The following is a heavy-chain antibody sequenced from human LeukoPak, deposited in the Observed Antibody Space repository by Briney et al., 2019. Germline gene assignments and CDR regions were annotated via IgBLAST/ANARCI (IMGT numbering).Heavy chain of an antibody. CDR1: GFTFSTAW. CDR2: IKSQNAGGTA. Sequence: GGSLRLSCVASGFTFSTAWMAWLRQAPGKGLEWVARIKSQNAGGTADYAAPVKGRFTISRDDSDNTLLLQMNSLKSEDTTVYYCTKTFYSDSTFDYWGQGTLVTVSS. D-gene: IGHD4-11*01. CDR3: TKTFYSDSTFDY. J-gene: IGHJ4*02. V-gene: IGHV3-15*01.